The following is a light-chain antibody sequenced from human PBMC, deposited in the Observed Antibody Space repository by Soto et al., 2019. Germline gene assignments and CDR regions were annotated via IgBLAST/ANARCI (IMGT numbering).Light chain of an antibody. J-gene: IGLJ3*02. CDR1: GTDIGGTNY. CDR2: QVS. Sequence: QSVLTQPAAVSGSPGQSITIPCAGSGTDIGGTNYISWYQQDPGKTPRVIIYQVSNRPSHISNRFSGSKSGNTASLTTSALRPEDEAHYYCNSYTNTGTWVFGGGTKLTVL. CDR3: NSYTNTGTWV. V-gene: IGLV2-14*01.